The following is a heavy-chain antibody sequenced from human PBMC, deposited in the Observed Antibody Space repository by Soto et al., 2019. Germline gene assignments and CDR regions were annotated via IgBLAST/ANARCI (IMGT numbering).Heavy chain of an antibody. D-gene: IGHD6-13*01. J-gene: IGHJ1*01. CDR3: AVRDSIAAAGGFQH. CDR1: GDSITSNSYF. V-gene: IGHV4-39*07. Sequence: SETLSLTCTVSGDSITSNSYFWAWIRQPPGKGLEWIGSIYYSGTTYYNPSLKSRVTISVDKSKNQFSLKLSSVTAADTAVYYCAVRDSIAAAGGFQHWGQGTLVTVSS. CDR2: IYYSGTT.